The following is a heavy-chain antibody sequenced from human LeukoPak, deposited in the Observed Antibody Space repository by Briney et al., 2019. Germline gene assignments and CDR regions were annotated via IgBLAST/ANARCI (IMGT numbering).Heavy chain of an antibody. CDR1: GGSFSGYY. J-gene: IGHJ4*02. V-gene: IGHV4-34*01. CDR3: ARFYKGVLRQWLGFDY. Sequence: SETLSLTCAVYGGSFSGYYWSWIRQPPGKGLEWIGEINHSGSTNYNPSLKSRVTISVDTSKNQFSLKLSSVTAADTAVYYCARFYKGVLRQWLGFDYWGQGTLVTVSS. D-gene: IGHD6-19*01. CDR2: INHSGST.